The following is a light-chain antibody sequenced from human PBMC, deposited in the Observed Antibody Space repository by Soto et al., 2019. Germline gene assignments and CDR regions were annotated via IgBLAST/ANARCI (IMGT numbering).Light chain of an antibody. V-gene: IGKV3-20*01. J-gene: IGKJ2*01. CDR2: GAS. CDR1: QSVSSSY. CDR3: QPYGSSPQT. Sequence: EIVLTQSPGTLSLSPGERATLSCRASQSVSSSYLAWYQQEPGQAPSLLIYGASSRATGIPDRFSGSGSGTDFTLTISRLEPEDFAVYYCQPYGSSPQTFGQGTKLEIK.